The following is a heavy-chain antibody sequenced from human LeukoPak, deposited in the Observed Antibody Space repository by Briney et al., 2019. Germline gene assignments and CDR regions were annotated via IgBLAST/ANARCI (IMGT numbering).Heavy chain of an antibody. Sequence: GGSLRLSCAASGFIFSNFGMHWVRQAPGRGLEWVAVIWHDGSDKYYADSVKGRFSISRDNSKNTLYLQMSSLRAEDTAVYYCVKDGSGSYYTYYFDYWGQGTLVTVSS. CDR1: GFIFSNFG. CDR3: VKDGSGSYYTYYFDY. D-gene: IGHD3-10*01. CDR2: IWHDGSDK. J-gene: IGHJ4*02. V-gene: IGHV3-30*02.